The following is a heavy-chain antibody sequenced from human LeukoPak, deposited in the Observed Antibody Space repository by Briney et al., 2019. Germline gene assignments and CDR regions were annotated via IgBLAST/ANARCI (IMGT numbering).Heavy chain of an antibody. CDR2: IYYSGST. CDR1: GGSISSSNW. J-gene: IGHJ4*02. D-gene: IGHD6-19*01. CDR3: ARERRVAGTKGYFDY. Sequence: SETLSLTCAVSGGSISSSNWWSWVRQPPGKGLEWIGYIYYSGSTNYNPSLKSRVTISVDTSKNQFSLKLSSVTAADTAVYYCARERRVAGTKGYFDYWGQGTLVTVSS. V-gene: IGHV4-4*02.